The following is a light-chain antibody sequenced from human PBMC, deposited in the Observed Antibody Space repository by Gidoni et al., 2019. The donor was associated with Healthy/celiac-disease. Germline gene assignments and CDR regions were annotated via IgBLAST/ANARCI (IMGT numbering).Light chain of an antibody. V-gene: IGLV1-40*01. Sequence: QSVLTPPPSVSGAPGQRVTISCTGSCSNIGAGYDVHWYQQLPGTAPKLLIYGNSNRPSGVPDRFSGSNSGTSASLAITGLQAEDEAYYYCQSYDSSLSGYVFGTGTKVTVL. J-gene: IGLJ1*01. CDR1: CSNIGAGYD. CDR2: GNS. CDR3: QSYDSSLSGYV.